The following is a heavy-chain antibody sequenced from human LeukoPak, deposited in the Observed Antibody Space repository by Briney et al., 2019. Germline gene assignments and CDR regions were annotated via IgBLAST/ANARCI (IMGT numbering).Heavy chain of an antibody. CDR1: GGSFSGYY. CDR3: ARIKGWFGESTLNYFDY. D-gene: IGHD3-10*01. J-gene: IGHJ4*02. Sequence: PSETLSLTCAVYGGSFSGYYWSWIRQPPGKGLEWIGYIYYSGSTNYNPSLKSRVTISVDTSKNQFSLKLSSVTAADTAVYYCARIKGWFGESTLNYFDYWGQGTLVTVSS. V-gene: IGHV4-59*01. CDR2: IYYSGST.